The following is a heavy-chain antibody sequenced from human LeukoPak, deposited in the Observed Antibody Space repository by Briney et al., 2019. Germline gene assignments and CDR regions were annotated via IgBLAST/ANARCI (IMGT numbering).Heavy chain of an antibody. CDR1: GGSFSGYY. Sequence: SETLSLTCAVYGGSFSGYYWSWIRQPPGKGLEWIGEINHSGSTNYNPSLKSRVTISVDTSKNQFSLKLSSVTAADTAVYYCARGLGAQVRGVIIANWFDPWGQGTLVTVSS. V-gene: IGHV4-34*01. CDR3: ARGLGAQVRGVIIANWFDP. D-gene: IGHD3-10*01. CDR2: INHSGST. J-gene: IGHJ5*02.